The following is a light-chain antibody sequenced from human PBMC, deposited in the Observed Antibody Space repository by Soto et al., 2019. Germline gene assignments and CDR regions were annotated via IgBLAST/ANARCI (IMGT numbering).Light chain of an antibody. J-gene: IGKJ2*01. CDR3: QQLNSDWYA. V-gene: IGKV1-5*03. CDR2: KAS. CDR1: QSIADC. Sequence: DIQMTQSPSTLSASVGDRVTITCRASQSIADCLAWYQQKPGKAPKFLIYKASNLEGGVPSRFSGSVSGTEFTLTISSVEPDDFATYYCQQLNSDWYAFGQGTKLEIK.